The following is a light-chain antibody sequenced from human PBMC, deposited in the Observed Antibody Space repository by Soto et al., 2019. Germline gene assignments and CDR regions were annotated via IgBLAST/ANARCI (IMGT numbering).Light chain of an antibody. Sequence: EIVMTQSPATLSVSPGERATLSCRASQSVSSNLAWYQQKPGQAPRLLIYGASTRATGIPARFSRSRSGTEFTLTISSLQSEDFAVYYCQQYNNCWTFGQGTKVELK. CDR3: QQYNNCWT. CDR2: GAS. J-gene: IGKJ1*01. V-gene: IGKV3-15*01. CDR1: QSVSSN.